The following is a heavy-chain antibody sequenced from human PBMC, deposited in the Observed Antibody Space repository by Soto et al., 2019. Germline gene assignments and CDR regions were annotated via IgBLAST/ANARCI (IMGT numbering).Heavy chain of an antibody. J-gene: IGHJ4*02. CDR1: GGSFSGYY. V-gene: IGHV4-34*11. D-gene: IGHD2-15*01. CDR2: IYFTGST. CDR3: AAAPNWNYFDF. Sequence: SETLSLTCAVYGGSFSGYYWSWIRQPPGKGLEWIGYIYFTGSTNYNPSLQTRVAMSLDTSKNQFSLDLSSVTAADTALYYCAAAPNWNYFDFWGRGTLVTVSS.